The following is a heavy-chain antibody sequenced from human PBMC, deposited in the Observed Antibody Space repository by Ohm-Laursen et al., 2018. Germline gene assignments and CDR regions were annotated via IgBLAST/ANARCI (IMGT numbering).Heavy chain of an antibody. CDR3: ARHNWNDGAIDC. D-gene: IGHD1-20*01. V-gene: IGHV3-74*01. J-gene: IGHJ4*02. Sequence: GSLRLSCAASGFTFSSYAMSWVRQAPGKGLVWVSRINSDGTSTSYADSVKGRFTISRDNAKNTVYLQMNSLRAEDTAVYYCARHNWNDGAIDCWGQGTLVTVSS. CDR1: GFTFSSYA. CDR2: INSDGTST.